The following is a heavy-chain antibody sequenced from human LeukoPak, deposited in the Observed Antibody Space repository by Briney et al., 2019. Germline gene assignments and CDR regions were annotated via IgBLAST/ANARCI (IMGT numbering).Heavy chain of an antibody. CDR1: GDSISSYF. CDR2: FYHSGNT. CDR3: ARFSAGYSYALDY. V-gene: IGHV4-59*13. Sequence: PSETLSLTCTVSGDSISSYFWSWVRQPPGKGLEWIGYFYHSGNTNYNPSLKSRVTISVDTSKNQFSLRLTSVTAADTAVYYCARFSAGYSYALDYWGQGNLVTVSS. D-gene: IGHD5-18*01. J-gene: IGHJ4*02.